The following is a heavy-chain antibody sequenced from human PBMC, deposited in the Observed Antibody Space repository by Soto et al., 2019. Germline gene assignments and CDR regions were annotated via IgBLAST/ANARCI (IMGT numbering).Heavy chain of an antibody. V-gene: IGHV3-48*02. J-gene: IGHJ5*02. D-gene: IGHD3-22*01. Sequence: GGSLRLSCAASGFTFSSYSMNWVRQAPGKGLEWVSYISSSSSTIYYADSVKGRFTISRDNAKNSLYLQMNSLRDEDTAVYYCARDAFYDSSGYYYPNWFDPWGQGALVTVS. CDR1: GFTFSSYS. CDR3: ARDAFYDSSGYYYPNWFDP. CDR2: ISSSSSTI.